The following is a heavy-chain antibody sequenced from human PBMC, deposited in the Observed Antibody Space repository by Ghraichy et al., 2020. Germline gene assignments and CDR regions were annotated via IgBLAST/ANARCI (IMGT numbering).Heavy chain of an antibody. CDR3: AKDMLDSSGWYYYYGMDV. Sequence: GGSLRLSCAASGFTFSSYGMHWVRQAPGKGLEWVAFIRYDGSNKYYADSVKGRFTISRDNSKNTLYLQMNSLRAEDTAVYYCAKDMLDSSGWYYYYGMDVWGQGTTVTVSS. CDR1: GFTFSSYG. V-gene: IGHV3-30*02. CDR2: IRYDGSNK. J-gene: IGHJ6*02. D-gene: IGHD6-19*01.